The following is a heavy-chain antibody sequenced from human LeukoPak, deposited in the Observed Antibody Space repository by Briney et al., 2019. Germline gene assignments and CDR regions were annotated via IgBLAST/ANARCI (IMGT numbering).Heavy chain of an antibody. Sequence: PGGSLRLSCAASGLTFSSYAMSWVRQAPGKGLEWVSTLSVGGGSTYYADSVKGRFTISRDNSKNTLYVQMNSLRAEDTAVYYCAKDRMAAAGPTTGMDVWGQGTTVTVSS. CDR1: GLTFSSYA. CDR3: AKDRMAAAGPTTGMDV. D-gene: IGHD6-13*01. CDR2: LSVGGGST. J-gene: IGHJ6*02. V-gene: IGHV3-23*01.